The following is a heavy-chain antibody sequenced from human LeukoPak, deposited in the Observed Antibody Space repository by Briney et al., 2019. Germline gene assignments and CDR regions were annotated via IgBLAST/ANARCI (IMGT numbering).Heavy chain of an antibody. CDR3: AKARYYYDSGVPYYFDY. D-gene: IGHD3-22*01. CDR2: ISGSGGST. V-gene: IGHV3-23*01. CDR1: GFTFSSYA. J-gene: IGHJ4*02. Sequence: GGSLRLSCAASGFTFSSYAMSWVRQAPGKGLEWVSAISGSGGSTYYADSVKGRFTISRDNSKNTLYLQMNSLRAEDTAVYYCAKARYYYDSGVPYYFDYWGQGTLVTVSS.